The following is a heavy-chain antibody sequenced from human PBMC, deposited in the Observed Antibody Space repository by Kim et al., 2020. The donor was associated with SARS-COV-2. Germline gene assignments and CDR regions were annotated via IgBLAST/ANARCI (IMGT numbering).Heavy chain of an antibody. Sequence: GGSLRLSCAASGFTFSSYAMHWVRQAPGKGLEWVAVISYDGSNKYYADSVKGRFTISRDNSKNTLYLQMNSLRAEDTAVYYCARDQPIGVVRGANPGYYYGMDVWGQGTTVTVSS. D-gene: IGHD3-10*01. V-gene: IGHV3-30-3*01. CDR1: GFTFSSYA. CDR2: ISYDGSNK. CDR3: ARDQPIGVVRGANPGYYYGMDV. J-gene: IGHJ6*02.